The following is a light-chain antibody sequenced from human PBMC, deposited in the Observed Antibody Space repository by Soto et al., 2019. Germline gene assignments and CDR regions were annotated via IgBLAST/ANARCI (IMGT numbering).Light chain of an antibody. J-gene: IGLJ7*01. V-gene: IGLV2-14*03. CDR1: NSDVGAYPY. Sequence: QSALTQPASVSGSPGQSITISCTGTNSDVGAYPYVSWYQQHPGNAPKLLIYEVADRPSGVSNRFSGSKSGNTASLTISGLQAEDEADYYCSSYTSSSTLVFGGGTQLTVL. CDR2: EVA. CDR3: SSYTSSSTLV.